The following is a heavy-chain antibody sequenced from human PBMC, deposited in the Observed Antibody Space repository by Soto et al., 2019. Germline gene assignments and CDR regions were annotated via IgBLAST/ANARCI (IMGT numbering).Heavy chain of an antibody. CDR3: ARERKRDDRDYYGSGSYYNGDAFDI. Sequence: GESLKISCAASGFTFSSYDMHWVRQATGKGLEWVSAIGTAGDTYYPGSVKGRFTISRENAKNSLYLQMNSLRAGDTAVYYCARERKRDDRDYYGSGSYYNGDAFDIWGQGTMVTVSS. CDR2: IGTAGDT. D-gene: IGHD3-10*01. CDR1: GFTFSSYD. J-gene: IGHJ3*02. V-gene: IGHV3-13*01.